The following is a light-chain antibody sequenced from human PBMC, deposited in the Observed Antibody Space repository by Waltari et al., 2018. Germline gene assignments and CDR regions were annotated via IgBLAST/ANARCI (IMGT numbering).Light chain of an antibody. J-gene: IGKJ2*01. CDR2: WAS. CDR1: QNVLYSSNKNNY. Sequence: DIVMTQSPDSLAVSLGERATINCKSSQNVLYSSNKNNYLAWYQQKPVQPPKLLICWASTREAGGPDRFSGSGSGTDFTLTISSLQAEDVAVYYCQQYYSTPYTFGQGTKLEIK. CDR3: QQYYSTPYT. V-gene: IGKV4-1*01.